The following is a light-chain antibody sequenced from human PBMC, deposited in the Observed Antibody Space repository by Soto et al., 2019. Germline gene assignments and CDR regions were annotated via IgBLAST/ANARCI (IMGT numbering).Light chain of an antibody. V-gene: IGKV1-5*01. CDR3: QQYDSVLGT. CDR2: DAS. Sequence: DIQMTQSPSTLSAYVGDSVTITCRASQSIANWLAWYQQKPGKAPKFLIYDASSLESGVPSRFSGSGSGTEFTLTISSLQPDDFATYYCQQYDSVLGTFGPGTKV. CDR1: QSIANW. J-gene: IGKJ1*01.